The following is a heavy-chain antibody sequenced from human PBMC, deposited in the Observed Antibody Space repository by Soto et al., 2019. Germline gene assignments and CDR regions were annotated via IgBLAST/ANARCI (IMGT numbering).Heavy chain of an antibody. V-gene: IGHV3-49*03. Sequence: QPGGSLRLSCTASGFTFGDYAMSWFRQAPGKGLEWVGFIRSKAYGETTEYAASVQGRFTISRDDSKSIAYLQMNSLKTEDTAVYYCTRASLGGYYYGMDVWGQGTTVTVSS. CDR2: IRSKAYGETT. D-gene: IGHD3-16*01. J-gene: IGHJ6*02. CDR1: GFTFGDYA. CDR3: TRASLGGYYYGMDV.